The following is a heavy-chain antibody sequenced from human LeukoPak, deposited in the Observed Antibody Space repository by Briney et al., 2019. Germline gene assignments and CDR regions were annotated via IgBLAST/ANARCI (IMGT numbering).Heavy chain of an antibody. Sequence: ASVKVSCKASGYTFTGYYMHWVRQAPGQGLEWMGWINPNSGGTNYAQKFQGRVTMTRDTSISTAYLELSRLRSDDTAVYYCAXXXDYYDXXXXXYSXXPPFDYWGQGTLVTVS. CDR2: INPNSGGT. CDR1: GYTFTGYY. D-gene: IGHD3-3*01. V-gene: IGHV1-2*02. CDR3: AXXXDYYDXXXXXYSXXPPFDY. J-gene: IGHJ4*02.